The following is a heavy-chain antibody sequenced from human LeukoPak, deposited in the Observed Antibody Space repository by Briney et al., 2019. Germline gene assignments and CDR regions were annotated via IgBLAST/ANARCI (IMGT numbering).Heavy chain of an antibody. CDR3: AKDSTRTGTNYFDY. D-gene: IGHD1-1*01. CDR1: GFTFSSYY. Sequence: GGSLRLSCAASGFTFSSYYRSWVRQAPGKGLEWVSGISGADDRTYHADSVKGRFTISRDNSKNTLYLQMNSLRAEDTAVYFCAKDSTRTGTNYFDYWGQGTLVTVSS. V-gene: IGHV3-23*01. J-gene: IGHJ4*02. CDR2: ISGADDRT.